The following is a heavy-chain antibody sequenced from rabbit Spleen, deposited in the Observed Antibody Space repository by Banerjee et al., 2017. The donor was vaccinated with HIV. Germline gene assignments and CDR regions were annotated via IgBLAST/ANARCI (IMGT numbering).Heavy chain of an antibody. CDR1: GFSFSSSYY. D-gene: IGHD1-1*01. V-gene: IGHV1S45*01. CDR2: IDVGKSGAT. CDR3: ARDLTDVIGWNFKL. Sequence: QEQLVESGGGLVQPEGSLTLTCTASGFSFSSSYYMCWVRQAPGKGLEWIACIDVGKSGATYYASWAKGRFTISKTSSTTVTLQMTSLTAADTATYFCARDLTDVIGWNFKLWGQGTLVTVS. J-gene: IGHJ4*01.